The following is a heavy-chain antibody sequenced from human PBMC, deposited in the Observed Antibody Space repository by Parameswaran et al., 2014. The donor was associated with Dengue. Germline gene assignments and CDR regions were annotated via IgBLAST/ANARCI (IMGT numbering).Heavy chain of an antibody. V-gene: IGHV4-31*02. CDR3: ARGYCSGGSCYFDY. Sequence: RWIRQPPGKGLEWIGYIYYSGSTYYNPSLKGRVTISVDTSKNQFSLKLSSVTAADTAVYYCARGYCSGGSCYFDYWGQGTLVTVSS. J-gene: IGHJ4*02. D-gene: IGHD2-15*01. CDR2: IYYSGST.